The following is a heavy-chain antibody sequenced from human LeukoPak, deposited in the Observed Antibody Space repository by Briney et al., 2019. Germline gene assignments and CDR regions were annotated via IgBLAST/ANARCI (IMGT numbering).Heavy chain of an antibody. V-gene: IGHV3-7*01. D-gene: IGHD3-10*01. CDR2: IKQDGSEK. J-gene: IGHJ3*02. CDR3: ASSTMVRGVMSAFDI. CDR1: GFTFSTYT. Sequence: GGSLRLSCAASGFTFSTYTMNWVRQAPGKGLEWVANIKQDGSEKYYVDSVKGRFTISRDNAKNSLYLQMNSLRAEDTAVYYCASSTMVRGVMSAFDIWGQGTMVTVSS.